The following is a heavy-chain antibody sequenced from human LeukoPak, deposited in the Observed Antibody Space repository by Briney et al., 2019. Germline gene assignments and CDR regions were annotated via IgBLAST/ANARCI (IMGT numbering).Heavy chain of an antibody. CDR3: ARDQVECTGGTCQSRVGFDF. J-gene: IGHJ4*02. D-gene: IGHD2-8*02. V-gene: IGHV4-59*06. CDR1: GGSISSYY. Sequence: PSETLSLTCTVSGGSISSYYWSWIRQHPGRGLEWIGYICHSGRSYYNPSLKSRITMSVDTSKNQFSLNLSSVTAADTAVYYCARDQVECTGGTCQSRVGFDFWGQGTLVTVSS. CDR2: ICHSGRS.